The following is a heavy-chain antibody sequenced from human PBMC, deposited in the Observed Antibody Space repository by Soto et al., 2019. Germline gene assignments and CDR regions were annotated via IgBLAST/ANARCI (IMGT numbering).Heavy chain of an antibody. CDR2: IYYSGST. D-gene: IGHD2-15*01. CDR3: ARAGAAPRSDY. Sequence: QVQLQESGPGLVKPSETLSLTCTVSGGSISNYYCSWIRQPPGKGLEWIGYIYYSGSTNYNPSLKSRVTLSVDTSKNQFSLKLSSVTAADTAVYYCARAGAAPRSDYWGQGTLVTVSS. V-gene: IGHV4-59*01. J-gene: IGHJ4*02. CDR1: GGSISNYY.